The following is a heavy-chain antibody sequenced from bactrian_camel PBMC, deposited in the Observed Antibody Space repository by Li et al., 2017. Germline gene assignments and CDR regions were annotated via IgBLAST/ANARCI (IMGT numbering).Heavy chain of an antibody. CDR1: GFTLNKFW. D-gene: IGHD2*01. CDR2: SSSGALSL. Sequence: HVQLVESGGGLVQPGGSLRLSCAASGFTLNKFWMYWFRQAPGKGLEWVSSSSSGALSLVYADSVKGRFTISRDNAKNMLYLQMDSLKPEDTAMYYCAADRPDGNCYTKSLYNYWGQGTQVTVS. J-gene: IGHJ4*01. V-gene: IGHV3S1*01. CDR3: AADRPDGNCYTKSLYNY.